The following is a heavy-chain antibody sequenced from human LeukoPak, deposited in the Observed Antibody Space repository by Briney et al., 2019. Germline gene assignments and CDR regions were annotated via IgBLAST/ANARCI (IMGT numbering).Heavy chain of an antibody. CDR1: SYTFSSYG. Sequence: ASVKVSCKASSYTFSSYGISWVRQAPGQGLEWMGWISAYNGNTDYAQNLQGRVTMTTDTSTSTAYMELRSLRSDDTAVYYCARDLGYCTNGVCPGDYWGQGTLVTVSS. D-gene: IGHD2-8*01. CDR3: ARDLGYCTNGVCPGDY. V-gene: IGHV1-18*01. CDR2: ISAYNGNT. J-gene: IGHJ4*02.